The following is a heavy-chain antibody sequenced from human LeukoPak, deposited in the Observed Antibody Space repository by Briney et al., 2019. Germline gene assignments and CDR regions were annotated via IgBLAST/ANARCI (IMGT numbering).Heavy chain of an antibody. CDR1: GGTFSSYA. Sequence: GASVKVSRKASGGTFSSYAISWVRQAPGQGLEWMGGIIPIFGTANYAQKFQGRVTITTDESTSTAYMELSSLRSEDTAVYYCAMAIVRYDAFDIWGQGTMVTVSS. D-gene: IGHD1-26*01. CDR3: AMAIVRYDAFDI. CDR2: IIPIFGTA. J-gene: IGHJ3*02. V-gene: IGHV1-69*05.